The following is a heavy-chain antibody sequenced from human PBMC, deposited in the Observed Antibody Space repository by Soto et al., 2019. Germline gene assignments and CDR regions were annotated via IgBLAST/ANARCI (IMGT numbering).Heavy chain of an antibody. J-gene: IGHJ4*02. CDR3: AKDFPKYQPNY. CDR2: ISYDGGNK. CDR1: GFTFGSYA. Sequence: GGSLRLSCAASGFTFGSYAMHWVRQAPGKGLEWVAVISYDGGNKYYADSVKGRFTISRDNSKNTLYLQMNSLRAEDTAVYYCAKDFPKYQPNYWGQGTLVTVSS. V-gene: IGHV3-30-3*01. D-gene: IGHD2-2*01.